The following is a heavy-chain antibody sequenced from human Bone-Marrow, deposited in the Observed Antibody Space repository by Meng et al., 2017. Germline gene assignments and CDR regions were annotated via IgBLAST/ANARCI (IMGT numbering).Heavy chain of an antibody. CDR2: ISYDGSIK. D-gene: IGHD3-9*01. Sequence: GESLKISCAASGFAFSICGMHWVRQSPGRGLEGAALISYDGSIKFDTDSVKGRCTISRDKSKNTLYVQVNSLTTEDTAVYYCARAMLTGYYPEYFQHWGQGTLVTVSS. J-gene: IGHJ1*01. CDR1: GFAFSICG. CDR3: ARAMLTGYYPEYFQH. V-gene: IGHV3-30*03.